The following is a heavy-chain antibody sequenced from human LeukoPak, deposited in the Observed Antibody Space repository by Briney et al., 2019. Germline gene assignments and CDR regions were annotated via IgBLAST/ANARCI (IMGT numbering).Heavy chain of an antibody. V-gene: IGHV4-34*01. Sequence: PSETLSLTCAVYGGSFSGYYWSWIRQPPGKGLEWIGEINHSGSTNYNPSLKSRVTISVDTSKNQFSLKLSSVTAADTAVYYCARDRTLSRDGYNSFDYWGQGTLVTVSS. CDR2: INHSGST. J-gene: IGHJ4*02. D-gene: IGHD5-24*01. CDR3: ARDRTLSRDGYNSFDY. CDR1: GGSFSGYY.